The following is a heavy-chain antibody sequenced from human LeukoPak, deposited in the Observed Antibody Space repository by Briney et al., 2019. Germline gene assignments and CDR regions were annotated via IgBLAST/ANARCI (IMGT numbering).Heavy chain of an antibody. CDR3: ARDRRIHVGATTPRY. J-gene: IGHJ4*02. D-gene: IGHD1-26*01. Sequence: GRSLRLSCAASGFTFSSYAMHWVRQAPGKGLEWVTVISYDGSNKYYADSVKGRFTISRDNSKNTLYLQMNSLRAEDTAVYYCARDRRIHVGATTPRYWGQGTLVTVSS. CDR1: GFTFSSYA. CDR2: ISYDGSNK. V-gene: IGHV3-30-3*01.